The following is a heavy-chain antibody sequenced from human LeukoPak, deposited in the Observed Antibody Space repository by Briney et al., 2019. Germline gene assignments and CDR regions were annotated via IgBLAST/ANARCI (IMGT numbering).Heavy chain of an antibody. V-gene: IGHV4-34*01. J-gene: IGHJ4*02. Sequence: PSETLSLTCAVYGGSFSGYYWSWIRQPPGKGLECIGEINHSGSTNYNPSLKSRVTISVDTSKNQFSLKLSSVTAADTAVYYCARLLGEEQVDTAMVTLGDSIDISNYFDYWGQGTLVTVSS. CDR3: ARLLGEEQVDTAMVTLGDSIDISNYFDY. D-gene: IGHD5-18*01. CDR1: GGSFSGYY. CDR2: INHSGST.